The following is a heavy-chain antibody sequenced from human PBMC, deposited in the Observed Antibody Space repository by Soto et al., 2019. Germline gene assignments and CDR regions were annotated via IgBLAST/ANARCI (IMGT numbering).Heavy chain of an antibody. CDR3: ASSGGSYEYYFDY. D-gene: IGHD3-10*01. J-gene: IGHJ4*02. Sequence: AGGSLRLSCAASGFTFSSYSMNWVRQAPGKGLEWVSYITGSSNTMYYVDSVKGRFTISRDNAKNSLYLQMNSLRAEDTAVYYCASSGGSYEYYFDYWGPGTLVTVSS. CDR1: GFTFSSYS. V-gene: IGHV3-48*01. CDR2: ITGSSNTM.